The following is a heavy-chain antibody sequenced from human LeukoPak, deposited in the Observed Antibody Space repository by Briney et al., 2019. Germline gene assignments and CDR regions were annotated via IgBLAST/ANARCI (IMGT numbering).Heavy chain of an antibody. J-gene: IGHJ4*02. V-gene: IGHV4-39*01. Sequence: SETLSLTCTVSGGSFSTNTYYWGWIRQPPGKGLEWIENIYFSGTSRYNPSLRSRVTISVDTSKNQSSLKLSSVTAADTAVYFCARHSLSGGIDYWGQGILVTVSS. CDR3: ARHSLSGGIDY. CDR2: IYFSGTS. CDR1: GGSFSTNTYY. D-gene: IGHD3-16*01.